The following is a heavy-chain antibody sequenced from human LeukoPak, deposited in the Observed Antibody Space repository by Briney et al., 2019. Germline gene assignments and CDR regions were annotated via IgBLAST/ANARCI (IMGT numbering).Heavy chain of an antibody. CDR1: GGSISSYY. D-gene: IGHD2-21*02. V-gene: IGHV4-59*04. Sequence: SETLSLTCTVSGGSISSYYWSWIRQSPGKGLEWIGSIYHGGSTYYNPSLRSRVIVSVDTSKNHFSLKMSSVTAADTAVYYCARDLASCAGDCYSDGFDYWGQGALVTVSS. CDR2: IYHGGST. J-gene: IGHJ4*02. CDR3: ARDLASCAGDCYSDGFDY.